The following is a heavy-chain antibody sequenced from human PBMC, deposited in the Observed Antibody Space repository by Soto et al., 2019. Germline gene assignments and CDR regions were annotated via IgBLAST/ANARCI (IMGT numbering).Heavy chain of an antibody. Sequence: QVQLVESGGGVVQPGRSLRLSCAASGFTFSSYGMHWVRQAPGKGLEWVAVISYDGSNKYYADSVKGRFTISRDNSKNTLYLQMNSLRAEDTGVYYCAKGSSGEGYWGQGTLFTVSS. D-gene: IGHD6-19*01. V-gene: IGHV3-30*18. J-gene: IGHJ4*02. CDR3: AKGSSGEGY. CDR2: ISYDGSNK. CDR1: GFTFSSYG.